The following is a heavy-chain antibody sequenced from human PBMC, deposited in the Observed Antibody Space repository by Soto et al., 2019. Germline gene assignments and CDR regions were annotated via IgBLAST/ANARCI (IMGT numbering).Heavy chain of an antibody. J-gene: IGHJ5*02. CDR1: GGTFSSYT. V-gene: IGHV1-69*02. CDR3: ARGPDTASLPNWFDP. D-gene: IGHD5-18*01. CDR2: IIPILGIA. Sequence: QVQLVQSGAEVKKPGSSVKVSCKASGGTFSSYTISWVRQAPGQGLEWMGRIIPILGIANYAQKFQGRVTITADKSTSTAYMELSSLRSEDTAVCYCARGPDTASLPNWFDPWGQGTLVTVSS.